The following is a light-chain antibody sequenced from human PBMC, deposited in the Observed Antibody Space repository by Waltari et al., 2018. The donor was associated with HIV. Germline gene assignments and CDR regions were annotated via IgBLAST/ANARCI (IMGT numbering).Light chain of an antibody. CDR2: DLS. V-gene: IGLV2-14*03. CDR1: SSDVGGYDY. J-gene: IGLJ2*01. CDR3: SSYTSSSTPV. Sequence: HSALTQPASVSGYPGQSITLSCTGTSSDVGGYDYVAWYQQQPGKAPKLMIYDLSNRPSGVSGRFSGSKSGNTASLTISGLQAEDDADYYCSSYTSSSTPVFGGGTKLTVL.